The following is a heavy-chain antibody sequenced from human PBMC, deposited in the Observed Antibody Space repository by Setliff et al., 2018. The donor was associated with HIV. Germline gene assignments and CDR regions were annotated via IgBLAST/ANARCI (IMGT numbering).Heavy chain of an antibody. J-gene: IGHJ3*02. D-gene: IGHD2-15*01. CDR3: ARGLGYCSGGSCDHAFDI. CDR2: IGTAGDT. CDR1: GFTFSSYD. V-gene: IGHV3-13*01. Sequence: PGGSLRLSCAASGFTFSSYDMHWVRQATGKGLEWVSAIGTAGDTYYPGSVKGRFTISRENAKNSLYLQMNSLRAGDTAVYYCARGLGYCSGGSCDHAFDIWGQGTMVTVS.